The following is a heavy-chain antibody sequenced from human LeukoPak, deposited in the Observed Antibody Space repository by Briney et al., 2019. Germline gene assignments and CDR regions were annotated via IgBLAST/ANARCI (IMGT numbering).Heavy chain of an antibody. J-gene: IGHJ4*02. V-gene: IGHV3-66*02. Sequence: GGSLRLSCAASGFTVSSNYMSWVRQAPGKGLEWVSVIYNGGSTYYADSVKGRFTISRDNSKNTLYLQMNSLRAEDTAVYYCARGRRSGWCVYFDYWGQGTLVTVSS. CDR3: ARGRRSGWCVYFDY. CDR1: GFTVSSNY. D-gene: IGHD6-19*01. CDR2: IYNGGST.